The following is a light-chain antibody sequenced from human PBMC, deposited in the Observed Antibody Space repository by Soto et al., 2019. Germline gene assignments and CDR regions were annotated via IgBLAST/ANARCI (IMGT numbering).Light chain of an antibody. CDR1: QSLSNNF. J-gene: IGKJ5*01. CDR3: QQYGDTPFA. CDR2: GAS. V-gene: IGKV3-20*01. Sequence: DIVLTQSPGTLSLSPGDRAALSCGASQSLSNNFLAWYQQKPGQAPRLLISGASSRATGIPDRFSGSGSGTDFTLTISRLEPEDFAVYYCQQYGDTPFAFGQGTRLEIK.